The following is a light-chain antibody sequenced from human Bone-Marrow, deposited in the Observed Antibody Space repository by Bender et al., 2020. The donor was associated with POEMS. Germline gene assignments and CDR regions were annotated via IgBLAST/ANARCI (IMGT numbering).Light chain of an antibody. CDR2: SNN. Sequence: QSVLTQPPSASGTPGQRVTISCSGSDSNIGGNAVNWYQQLPGTAPKLLIRSNNQRPSGVPDRFFGSKSGTSASLAISGLQSDDEAIYFCVAWDASLNGWVFGGGTKLTVL. CDR1: DSNIGGNA. CDR3: VAWDASLNGWV. J-gene: IGLJ3*02. V-gene: IGLV1-44*01.